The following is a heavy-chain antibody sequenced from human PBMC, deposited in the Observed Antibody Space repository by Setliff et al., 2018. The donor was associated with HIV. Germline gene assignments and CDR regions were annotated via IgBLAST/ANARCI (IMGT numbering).Heavy chain of an antibody. D-gene: IGHD2-15*01. CDR1: GYTFSTNA. CDR2: INAGDDNT. V-gene: IGHV1-3*01. CDR3: ARGSCSGCSLSDY. J-gene: IGHJ4*02. Sequence: GAAVKVSCKASGYTFSTNAIHWVRQAPGQRLEWMGYINAGDDNTRYSQKFQGRVTITRDTSANTAYMELSSLRSEDTAVYYCARGSCSGCSLSDYWGLGTLVTVSS.